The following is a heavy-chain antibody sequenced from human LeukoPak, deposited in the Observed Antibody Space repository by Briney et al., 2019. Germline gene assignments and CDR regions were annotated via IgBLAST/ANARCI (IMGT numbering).Heavy chain of an antibody. CDR3: AKDKGPDDYGDYGDYYGMDV. Sequence: GGSLRLSCAASGFTFDDYAMHWVRQAPGKGLEWVSGISWNSGSIGYADSVKGRFTISRDNAKNSLYLQMNSLRAEDTALYYCAKDKGPDDYGDYGDYYGMDVWGQGTTVTVSS. CDR2: ISWNSGSI. V-gene: IGHV3-9*01. D-gene: IGHD4-17*01. CDR1: GFTFDDYA. J-gene: IGHJ6*02.